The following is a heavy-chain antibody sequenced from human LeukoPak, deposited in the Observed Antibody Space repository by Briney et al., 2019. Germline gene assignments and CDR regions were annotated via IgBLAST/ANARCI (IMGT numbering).Heavy chain of an antibody. CDR1: GCTFISYY. J-gene: IGHJ4*02. Sequence: ASVKVSCKAFGCTFISYYIHWVRQAPGQGPEWMGGISPIFGSATYAQKFQGRVTLTRDMSTSTDYLELSSLRSEDTAVYYCARTYCAEDCSIRYFDYWGQGTLVTVSS. D-gene: IGHD2-21*02. CDR2: ISPIFGSA. CDR3: ARTYCAEDCSIRYFDY. V-gene: IGHV1-46*01.